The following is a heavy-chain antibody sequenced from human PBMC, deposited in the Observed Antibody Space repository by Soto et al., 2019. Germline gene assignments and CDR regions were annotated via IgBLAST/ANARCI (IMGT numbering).Heavy chain of an antibody. CDR2: IYWDDDK. CDR1: GFSLSTSGVG. J-gene: IGHJ4*02. D-gene: IGHD3-3*01. V-gene: IGHV2-5*02. CDR3: AHSPRITIVGVVISLSQDYYFDY. Sequence: KESGPTLVKPTQTLTLTCTFSGFSLSTSGVGVGWIRQPPGKALEWLALIYWDDDKRYSPSLKSRLTITKDTSKNQVVLTMTNMDPVDTATYYGAHSPRITIVGVVISLSQDYYFDYWGQGTLVTVSS.